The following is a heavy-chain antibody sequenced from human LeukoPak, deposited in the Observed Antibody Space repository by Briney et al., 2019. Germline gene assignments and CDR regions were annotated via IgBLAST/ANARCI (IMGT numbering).Heavy chain of an antibody. CDR2: FSYTGST. Sequence: PSETLSLTCTISGDSISFSPYYWNWIRQLPGKGLEWIGYFSYTGSTTYNPSLKSRVTILFDTSNSQFSLKLNSVTAADTAVYYCARDAGYGSVPLWGWGARVAVSA. CDR3: ARDAGYGSVPL. J-gene: IGHJ4*02. V-gene: IGHV4-61*01. D-gene: IGHD3-10*01. CDR1: GDSISFSPYY.